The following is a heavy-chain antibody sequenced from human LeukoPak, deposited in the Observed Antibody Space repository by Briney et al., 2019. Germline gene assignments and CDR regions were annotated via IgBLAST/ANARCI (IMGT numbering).Heavy chain of an antibody. CDR3: ARPGIGGAFDI. V-gene: IGHV4-4*02. CDR1: GGSISNPNW. J-gene: IGHJ3*02. Sequence: SETLSLTCAVSGGSISNPNWWSWVRQPPGQGLEWIGEIYHSGSTNYNPSLKSRVTISIDRSKNQFSLKLTSVTAADTAIYYCARPGIGGAFDIWGQGTMVTVFS. D-gene: IGHD3-3*01. CDR2: IYHSGST.